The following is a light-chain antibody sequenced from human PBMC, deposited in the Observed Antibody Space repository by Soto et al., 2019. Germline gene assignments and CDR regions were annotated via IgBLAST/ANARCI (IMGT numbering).Light chain of an antibody. CDR2: AVS. CDR1: SSDVGLYDY. V-gene: IGLV2-14*01. Sequence: SVLTQRASVSGSPGQSITISCTGTSSDVGLYDYVSWYQQHPGKAPQLMIYAVSNRPSGVSNRFSASKSGNTASLFISGLQAEDEADYYCSSYTSDSSYVFGSGTKVTVL. J-gene: IGLJ1*01. CDR3: SSYTSDSSYV.